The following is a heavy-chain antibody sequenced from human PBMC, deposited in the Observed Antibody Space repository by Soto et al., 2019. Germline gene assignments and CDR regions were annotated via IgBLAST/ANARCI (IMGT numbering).Heavy chain of an antibody. Sequence: QVQLQESGPGLVKPSQTLSLTCTVSGGSISRGGYYWSWIRQHPGKGLEWIGYIYYSGSTYYNPSLKSRVTISVDTSKNQFSLKLSSVTAADTAVYYCARAIYGDYFPAAFDIWGKGTMVTVSS. V-gene: IGHV4-31*03. CDR1: GGSISRGGYY. J-gene: IGHJ3*02. CDR2: IYYSGST. D-gene: IGHD4-17*01. CDR3: ARAIYGDYFPAAFDI.